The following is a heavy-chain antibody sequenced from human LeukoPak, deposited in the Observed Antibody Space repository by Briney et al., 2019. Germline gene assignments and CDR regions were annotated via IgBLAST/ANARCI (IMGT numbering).Heavy chain of an antibody. CDR2: ISWNSGSI. D-gene: IGHD5-18*01. CDR1: GFTFDDYA. Sequence: PGGSLRLSCAASGFTFDDYAMHWVRQTPGEGLEWVSGISWNSGSIGYADSVKGRFTISRDNAKNSLYLQMNSLRAEDTALYYCAKGDQYTYGSAVGYWGQGTLVAVSS. CDR3: AKGDQYTYGSAVGY. V-gene: IGHV3-9*01. J-gene: IGHJ4*02.